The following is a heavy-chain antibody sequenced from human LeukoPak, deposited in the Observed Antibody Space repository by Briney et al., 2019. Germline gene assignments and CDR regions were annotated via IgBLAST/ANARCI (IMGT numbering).Heavy chain of an antibody. CDR2: IWYDGGSK. V-gene: IGHV3-33*01. Sequence: GRSLRLSCAASGFTFSSYGMHWVRQAPGKGLEWVAVIWYDGGSKYYADSVKGRFTISRDNSKNTLYLQMNSLRAEDTAVYYCARDGYIAAAAPVDFDYWGQGTLVTVSS. J-gene: IGHJ4*02. D-gene: IGHD6-13*01. CDR3: ARDGYIAAAAPVDFDY. CDR1: GFTFSSYG.